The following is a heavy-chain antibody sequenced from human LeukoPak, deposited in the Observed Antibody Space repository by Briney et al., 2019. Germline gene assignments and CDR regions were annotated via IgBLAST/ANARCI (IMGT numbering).Heavy chain of an antibody. D-gene: IGHD2-2*01. CDR2: ISSSSSTI. V-gene: IGHV3-48*01. Sequence: PGGSLRLSCAASGFTFSSYSMNWVRQAPGKGLEWVSYISSSSSTIYYADSVKGRFTISRDNAKNSPFLQMNSLRAEDTAVYYCAKAADQYYYYYFYYMDVWGKGTTVTVSS. CDR3: AKAADQYYYYYFYYMDV. J-gene: IGHJ6*03. CDR1: GFTFSSYS.